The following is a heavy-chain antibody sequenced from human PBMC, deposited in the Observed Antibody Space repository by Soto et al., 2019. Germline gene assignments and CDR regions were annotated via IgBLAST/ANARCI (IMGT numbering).Heavy chain of an antibody. CDR2: IYYSGST. V-gene: IGHV4-31*03. D-gene: IGHD3-22*01. J-gene: IGHJ1*01. CDR3: ARVFYYDSSGYYQETECFQH. Sequence: QVQLQESGPGLVKPSQTLSLTCTVSGGSISSGGYYWSWIRQHPGKGLEWIGYIYYSGSTYYNPSLRSRVTISVDTSKNQFSLKLSSVTAADTAVYYCARVFYYDSSGYYQETECFQHWGQGTLVTVSS. CDR1: GGSISSGGYY.